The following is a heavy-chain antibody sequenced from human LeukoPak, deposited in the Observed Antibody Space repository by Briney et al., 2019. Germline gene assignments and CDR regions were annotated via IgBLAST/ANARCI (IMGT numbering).Heavy chain of an antibody. J-gene: IGHJ4*02. V-gene: IGHV3-23*01. CDR2: IGNNGGGI. Sequence: AGGSLRLSCAASGFTFSTYTMYWVRHPPGRRLERVSIIGNNGGGIHYADSVKGRFTISRDNFKNALYLQMNSLRVEDTAVYYCAIDPNWGTHSWGQGVLVTVSS. CDR3: AIDPNWGTHS. CDR1: GFTFSTYT. D-gene: IGHD7-27*01.